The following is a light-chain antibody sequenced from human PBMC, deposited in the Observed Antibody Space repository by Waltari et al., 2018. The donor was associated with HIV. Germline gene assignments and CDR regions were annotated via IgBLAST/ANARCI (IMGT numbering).Light chain of an antibody. CDR2: RNN. CDR1: NNNVDHQG. J-gene: IGLJ3*02. V-gene: IGLV10-54*04. CDR3: LAWDTNLGGWV. Sequence: LTQPPSMSTVSGQTATVTCIGDNNNVDHQGAAWGQHRQGHPPKLLSHRNNSLPSGVVESFSPSRAGDTTVLTISGLQSEDEADYFCLAWDTNLGGWVFGGGTHLTV.